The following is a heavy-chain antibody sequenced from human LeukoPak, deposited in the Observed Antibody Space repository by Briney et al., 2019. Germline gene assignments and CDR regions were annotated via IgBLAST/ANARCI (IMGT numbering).Heavy chain of an antibody. CDR3: VSFYETY. D-gene: IGHD2-2*01. J-gene: IGHJ4*02. V-gene: IGHV3-74*01. Sequence: GGSLRLSCAASGNYWMHWVRQAPGKGPVWVSHINSDGSWTSYADSVKGRFTISKDNAKNTVYLQMNNLRAEDTAVYYCVSFYETYWGRGTLVTVSS. CDR2: INSDGSWT. CDR1: GNYW.